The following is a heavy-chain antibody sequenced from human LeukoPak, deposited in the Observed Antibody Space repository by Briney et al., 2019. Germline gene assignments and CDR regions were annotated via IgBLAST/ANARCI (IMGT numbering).Heavy chain of an antibody. V-gene: IGHV3-7*01. J-gene: IGHJ4*02. CDR1: EFTFSSYW. D-gene: IGHD5-18*01. CDR3: ARAKIGYSYLIDY. Sequence: GGSLRLSCAASEFTFSSYWMSLVRQARGRGLGWVANIKQDGSEKYYVDSVKGRFTISRDNAKNSLYLQMNSLRAEDTAVYYCARAKIGYSYLIDYWGQGTLVTVSS. CDR2: IKQDGSEK.